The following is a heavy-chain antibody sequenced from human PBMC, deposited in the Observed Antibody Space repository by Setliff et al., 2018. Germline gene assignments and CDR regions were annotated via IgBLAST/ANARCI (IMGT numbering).Heavy chain of an antibody. Sequence: GGSLRLSCAASGFTFSTYSMNWVRQAPGMGLEWVSYISSSSSHIYHADSLEGRFTISRDNAKNSLYLQMNSLRAEDTALHYCARVIIGDRHAFDIWGQGTMVTVSS. J-gene: IGHJ3*02. CDR2: ISSSSSHI. D-gene: IGHD7-27*01. V-gene: IGHV3-21*06. CDR1: GFTFSTYS. CDR3: ARVIIGDRHAFDI.